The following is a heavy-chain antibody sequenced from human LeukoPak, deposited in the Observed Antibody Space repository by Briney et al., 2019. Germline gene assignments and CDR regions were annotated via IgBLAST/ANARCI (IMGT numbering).Heavy chain of an antibody. D-gene: IGHD3-22*01. CDR1: GGTFSSYA. Sequence: ASVKVSCKASGGTFSSYAISWVRQAPGQGLEWMGGIIPIFGTANYAQKFQGRVTITADESTSTAYMELSSLRSEDTAVYYCAKTPLNYYDSSGSMGYFDYWGQGTLVTVSS. J-gene: IGHJ4*02. CDR2: IIPIFGTA. V-gene: IGHV1-69*13. CDR3: AKTPLNYYDSSGSMGYFDY.